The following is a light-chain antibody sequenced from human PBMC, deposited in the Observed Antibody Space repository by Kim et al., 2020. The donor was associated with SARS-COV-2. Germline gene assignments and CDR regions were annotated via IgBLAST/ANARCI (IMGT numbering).Light chain of an antibody. J-gene: IGKJ1*01. Sequence: ASVGDRVTITCRASQDIANSLAWYQQKPGTVPKLLIYAASTLQSGVPSRFSGSGSGTEFTLIIGRLQTEDVATYYCQKYDTAPWTFGPGTKVDIK. CDR1: QDIANS. CDR3: QKYDTAPWT. V-gene: IGKV1-27*01. CDR2: AAS.